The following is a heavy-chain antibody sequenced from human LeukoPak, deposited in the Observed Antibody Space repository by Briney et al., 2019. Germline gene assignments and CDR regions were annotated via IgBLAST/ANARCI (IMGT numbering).Heavy chain of an antibody. CDR1: GFTFSSYG. J-gene: IGHJ4*02. Sequence: GGSLRLSCAAAGFTFSSYGMHWVRHAPGKGLEGVAFIRYDGSNKYYADSVKGRFTISRDNSKNTLYLQMNSLRAEDTAVYYCAIFGVVIPSFDYWGQGTLVTVSS. V-gene: IGHV3-30*02. CDR3: AIFGVVIPSFDY. D-gene: IGHD3-3*01. CDR2: IRYDGSNK.